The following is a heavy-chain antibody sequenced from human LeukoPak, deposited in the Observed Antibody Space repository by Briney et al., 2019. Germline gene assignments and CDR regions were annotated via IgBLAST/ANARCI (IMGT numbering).Heavy chain of an antibody. Sequence: GGSLRLSCTASGFTFSSSGMNWVRQAPGKGLEWVSFIGTNSRTTYYGDSVKGRFTISRDNAKDSLYLQMDSLRAEDTAVYYCAKDFLIDPLWGQGTLVTVSS. V-gene: IGHV3-48*01. CDR3: AKDFLIDPL. D-gene: IGHD2-21*01. CDR1: GFTFSSSG. CDR2: IGTNSRTT. J-gene: IGHJ4*02.